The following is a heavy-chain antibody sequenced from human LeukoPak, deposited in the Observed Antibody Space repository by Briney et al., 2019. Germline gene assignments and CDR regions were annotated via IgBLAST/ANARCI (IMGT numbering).Heavy chain of an antibody. CDR1: GFTFSDYS. CDR3: ASYLYWWSDLGY. Sequence: GGSLRLSCAASGFTFSDYSMNWVRQAPGKGLEWVSYISSSRSSIYYADSVKGRFTISRDNAKNSLHLQMNSLRAEDTAVYYCASYLYWWSDLGYWGQGTLVTVSS. V-gene: IGHV3-48*01. CDR2: ISSSRSSI. D-gene: IGHD2-8*02. J-gene: IGHJ4*02.